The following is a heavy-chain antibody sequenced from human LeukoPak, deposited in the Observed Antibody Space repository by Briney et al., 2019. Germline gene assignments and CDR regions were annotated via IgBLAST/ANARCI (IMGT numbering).Heavy chain of an antibody. CDR3: AHMPSCYCGFDY. CDR1: GFSLSTSGVG. J-gene: IGHJ4*02. Sequence: ESGPALVKPTQTLTLTCTFSGFSLSTSGVGVGWIRQPPGKALEWLALIYWDDDKRYSPSLKSRLTITKDTSKNQVVLTMTNMDPVDTATYYCAHMPSCYCGFDYWGQGTLVTVSS. D-gene: IGHD2-2*01. CDR2: IYWDDDK. V-gene: IGHV2-5*02.